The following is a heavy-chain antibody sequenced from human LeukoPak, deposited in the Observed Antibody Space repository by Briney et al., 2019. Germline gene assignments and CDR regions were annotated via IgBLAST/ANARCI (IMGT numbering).Heavy chain of an antibody. Sequence: PGGSLRLSCAASGFTFSSYAMIWVRQAPGKGLEWVSSISGSGFSTYYADSVKGRFTISRDNSRNTLYLQMNSLRAEDTAVYYCAKAKVFYGSSFPGSFDLWGQGTLVTVSS. CDR2: ISGSGFST. V-gene: IGHV3-23*01. CDR3: AKAKVFYGSSFPGSFDL. D-gene: IGHD3-22*01. CDR1: GFTFSSYA. J-gene: IGHJ4*02.